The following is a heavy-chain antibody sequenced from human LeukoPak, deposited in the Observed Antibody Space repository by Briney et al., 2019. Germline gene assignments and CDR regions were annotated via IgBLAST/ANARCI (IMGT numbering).Heavy chain of an antibody. CDR2: IYYSGST. CDR3: ARGQGGYYYDSSGYYAFDP. D-gene: IGHD3-22*01. Sequence: ASETLSLTCTVSGGSISSSSYYWGWIRQPPGKGLEWIGSIYYSGSTYYNPSLKSRVTISVDTSKNQFSLKLSSVTAADTAVYYCARGQGGYYYDSSGYYAFDPWGQGTLVTVSS. J-gene: IGHJ5*02. V-gene: IGHV4-39*07. CDR1: GGSISSSSYY.